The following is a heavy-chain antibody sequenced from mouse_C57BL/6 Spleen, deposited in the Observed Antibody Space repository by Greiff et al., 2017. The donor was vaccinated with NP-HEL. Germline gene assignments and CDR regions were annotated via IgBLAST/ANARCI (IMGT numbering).Heavy chain of an antibody. V-gene: IGHV1-26*01. CDR2: INPNNGGT. Sequence: EVQLQQSGPELVKPGASVKISCKASGYTFPDYYMNWVKPSHGKSLEWIGDINPNNGGTNYNQKFKGKATLTVDKSFSTAYMEPRSLTSEDSAVYYCARSGWDGYYFDYWGQGTTLTVSS. J-gene: IGHJ2*01. D-gene: IGHD4-1*01. CDR1: GYTFPDYY. CDR3: ARSGWDGYYFDY.